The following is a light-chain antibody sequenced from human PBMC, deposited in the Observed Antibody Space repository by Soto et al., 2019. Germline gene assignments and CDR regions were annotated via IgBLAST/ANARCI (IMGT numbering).Light chain of an antibody. CDR2: EVN. J-gene: IGLJ2*01. V-gene: IGLV2-18*02. Sequence: QSVLTQPPSVSGSPGQSVTISCTGTSSDVGSYNRVSWYQQPPGTAPKLMIYEVNNRPSGVPDRFSGSKSGNTASLTISGLQAEGEADYYCSSYTSSTTLVFGGGTQLTVL. CDR3: SSYTSSTTLV. CDR1: SSDVGSYNR.